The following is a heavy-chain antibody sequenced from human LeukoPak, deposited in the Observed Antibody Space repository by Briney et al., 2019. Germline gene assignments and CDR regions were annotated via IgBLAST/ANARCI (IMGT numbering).Heavy chain of an antibody. CDR3: ARDATPPGLIFDS. D-gene: IGHD1-14*01. CDR1: GFTFSSYW. J-gene: IGHJ4*02. V-gene: IGHV3-7*05. Sequence: GGSLRLSCAASGFTFSSYWMSWVRQAPGKGLEWVANIKQDGSDKYYVDSVKGRFTISRDNAKNSLFLQMNSLRAEDTAVYFCARDATPPGLIFDSWGQGTLVTVSS. CDR2: IKQDGSDK.